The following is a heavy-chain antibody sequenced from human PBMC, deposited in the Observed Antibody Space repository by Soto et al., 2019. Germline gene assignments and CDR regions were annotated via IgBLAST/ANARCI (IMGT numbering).Heavy chain of an antibody. CDR2: INPSGGST. CDR1: GYTFTSYY. CDR3: ARASNYYDSPAH. J-gene: IGHJ4*02. V-gene: IGHV1-46*01. Sequence: QVQLVQSGAEVKKPGASVKVSCKASGYTFTSYYMHWVRQAPGQGLEWMGIINPSGGSTSYAQKFQGRVTMTRDTSTSTVCIELSSLRSEDTAVYYCARASNYYDSPAHWGQGTLVTVSS. D-gene: IGHD3-22*01.